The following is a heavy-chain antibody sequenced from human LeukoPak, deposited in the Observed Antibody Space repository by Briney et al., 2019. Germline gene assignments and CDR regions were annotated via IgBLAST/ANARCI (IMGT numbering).Heavy chain of an antibody. V-gene: IGHV1-2*04. D-gene: IGHD3-10*01. Sequence: GASVKVSCKASGYTFTGYYMHWVRQAPGQGLEWMGWINPNSGGTNYAQKFQGWVTMTRDTSISTAYMELSRLRSDDTAVYYCARSIGSGSMGRDYYYYGMDVWGKGTTVTVSS. CDR3: ARSIGSGSMGRDYYYYGMDV. J-gene: IGHJ6*04. CDR1: GYTFTGYY. CDR2: INPNSGGT.